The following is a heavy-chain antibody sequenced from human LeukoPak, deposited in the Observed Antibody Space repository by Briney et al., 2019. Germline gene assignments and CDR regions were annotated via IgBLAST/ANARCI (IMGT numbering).Heavy chain of an antibody. CDR3: AKEIGVAAAGDPHDY. J-gene: IGHJ4*02. CDR1: GLTGSHNY. D-gene: IGHD6-13*01. V-gene: IGHV3-30*18. Sequence: GGSLRLSCAASGLTGSHNYVSWVRQAPGKGLEWVAVISYDGGNKYYADSVKGRFTISRDNSKNTLYLQMNSLRAEDTAVYYCAKEIGVAAAGDPHDYWGQGTLVTVSS. CDR2: ISYDGGNK.